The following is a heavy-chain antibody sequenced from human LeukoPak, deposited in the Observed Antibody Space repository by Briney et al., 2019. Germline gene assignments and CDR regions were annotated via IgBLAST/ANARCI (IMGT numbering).Heavy chain of an antibody. CDR3: VRDGDDFNFDY. CDR1: GFTFRSYW. J-gene: IGHJ4*02. D-gene: IGHD5-24*01. CDR2: VKGDGSFT. V-gene: IGHV3-74*01. Sequence: PGGSLRLSCAASGFTFRSYWMHWVRQAPGKGLVWVSRVKGDGSFTNYADSVYGRFTISRDNAKNTPYLHMHSLRAEDTAVYYCVRDGDDFNFDYWGQGSLVTVSS.